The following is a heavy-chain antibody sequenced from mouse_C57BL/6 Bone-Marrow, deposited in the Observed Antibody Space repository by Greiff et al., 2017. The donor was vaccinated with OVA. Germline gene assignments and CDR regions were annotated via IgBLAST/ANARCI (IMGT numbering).Heavy chain of an antibody. J-gene: IGHJ2*01. Sequence: QVQLQQSGAELARPGASVKLSCKASGYTFTSYGISWVQPRTGQGLEWIGDIYPRSGNTYYNEKFKGQATLTADKSSSTAYMELRSLTSEDSAVYFCARNYDYDGGVDYWGQGTTLTVSS. V-gene: IGHV1-81*01. CDR3: ARNYDYDGGVDY. CDR1: GYTFTSYG. CDR2: IYPRSGNT. D-gene: IGHD2-4*01.